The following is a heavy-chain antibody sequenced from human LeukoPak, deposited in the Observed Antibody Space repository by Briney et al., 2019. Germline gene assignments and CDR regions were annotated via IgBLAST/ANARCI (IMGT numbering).Heavy chain of an antibody. CDR1: GGTFSSYA. Sequence: SVKASCRASGGTFSSYAISWVRQAPGQGLEWMGGIIPIFGTANYAQKFQGRVTITTDESTSTAYMELSSLRSEDTAVYYCARTSDGEDYYYYMDVWGKGTTVTVSS. CDR3: ARTSDGEDYYYYMDV. D-gene: IGHD4-17*01. V-gene: IGHV1-69*05. J-gene: IGHJ6*03. CDR2: IIPIFGTA.